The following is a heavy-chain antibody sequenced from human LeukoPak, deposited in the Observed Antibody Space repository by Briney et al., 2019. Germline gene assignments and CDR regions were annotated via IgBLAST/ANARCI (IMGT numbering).Heavy chain of an antibody. Sequence: GGSLRLSCAASGFTFSSYGMHWVRQAPGKGLEWVAVISYDGSNKYYADSVKGRFTISRDNSKNTLYLQMNSLRAEDTAVYYCAKDFGLSASNIYDYVWGSLPGLDYWGQGTLVTVSS. J-gene: IGHJ4*02. CDR1: GFTFSSYG. V-gene: IGHV3-30*18. CDR2: ISYDGSNK. D-gene: IGHD3-16*01. CDR3: AKDFGLSASNIYDYVWGSLPGLDY.